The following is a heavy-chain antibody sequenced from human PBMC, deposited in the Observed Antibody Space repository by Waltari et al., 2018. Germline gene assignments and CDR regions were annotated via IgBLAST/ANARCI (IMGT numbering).Heavy chain of an antibody. J-gene: IGHJ4*02. CDR3: ARDHSGWYYFDY. CDR1: GGSLSSSSYY. Sequence: QLQLQESGPGLVKPSETLSLTCTVSGGSLSSSSYYWGWIRQPPGKGLEWIGSIYYSGSTYYNPSLKSRVTISVDTSKNQFSLKLSSVTAADTAVYYCARDHSGWYYFDYWGQGTLVTVSS. V-gene: IGHV4-39*07. D-gene: IGHD6-19*01. CDR2: IYYSGST.